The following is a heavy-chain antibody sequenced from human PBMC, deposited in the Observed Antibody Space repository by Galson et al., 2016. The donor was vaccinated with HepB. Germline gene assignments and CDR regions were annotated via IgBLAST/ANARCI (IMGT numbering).Heavy chain of an antibody. CDR3: ARNIGDYIDY. CDR2: MNPKTGKT. D-gene: IGHD2/OR15-2a*01. V-gene: IGHV1-8*01. CDR1: GYVFSTYG. Sequence: SCKASGYVFSTYGITWVRQAPGQGLEWMGWMNPKTGKTGYAQISQGRVTMTRDTSMSTAYMELFSLRSADTAVYYCARNIGDYIDYWGQGTLVTVSS. J-gene: IGHJ4*02.